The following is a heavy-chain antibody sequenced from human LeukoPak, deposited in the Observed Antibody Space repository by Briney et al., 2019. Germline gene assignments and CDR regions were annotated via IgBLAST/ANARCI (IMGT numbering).Heavy chain of an antibody. V-gene: IGHV4-4*07. CDR1: GGSISSYY. CDR2: IYTSGST. Sequence: PSETLSLTCTVSGGSISSYYWSWIRQPAGKGLEWIGRIYTSGSTNYNPSLKSRVTISVDTSKNQFSLKLSSVTAADTAVYYCARSHSGYDWVCYFDYWGQGTLVTVSS. CDR3: ARSHSGYDWVCYFDY. J-gene: IGHJ4*02. D-gene: IGHD5-12*01.